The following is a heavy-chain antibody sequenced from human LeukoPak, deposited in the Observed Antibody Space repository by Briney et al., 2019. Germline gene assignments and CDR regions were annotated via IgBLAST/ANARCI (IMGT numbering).Heavy chain of an antibody. D-gene: IGHD3-10*01. J-gene: IGHJ4*02. V-gene: IGHV1-46*01. CDR2: INPSGGST. Sequence: GASVKGSCKASGYTFTSYCMYWVRDAPGQGLECMGIINPSGGSTSNAQKFQGRVTMTRDTSTSTVYMELSSLRSEDTAVYYCAMGETFGPFDYWGQGTLVTVSS. CDR3: AMGETFGPFDY. CDR1: GYTFTSYC.